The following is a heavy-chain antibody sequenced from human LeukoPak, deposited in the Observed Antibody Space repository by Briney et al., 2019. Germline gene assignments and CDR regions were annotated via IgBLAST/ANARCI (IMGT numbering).Heavy chain of an antibody. J-gene: IGHJ4*02. V-gene: IGHV1-18*01. D-gene: IGHD4-17*01. CDR1: GYTFTSYG. CDR2: VSPSNGNT. CDR3: ARDHYGDYRRGSHFDY. Sequence: ASLKVSCKASGYTFTSYGISWVRQAPGQGLEWMGWVSPSNGNTNHAQKLQGRVTMTTDTSTSTAYMELRSLRSDDTAVYYCARDHYGDYRRGSHFDYWGQGTLVTVSS.